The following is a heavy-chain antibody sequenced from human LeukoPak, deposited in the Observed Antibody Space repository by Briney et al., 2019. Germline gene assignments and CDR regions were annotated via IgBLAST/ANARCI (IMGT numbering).Heavy chain of an antibody. CDR1: GFNFDDYV. CDR2: ISWNSGSI. CDR3: ARGSITVAGGHYYYGLDV. Sequence: PGGSLRLSCAASGFNFDDYVMHWVRQAPGKGLEWVSGISWNSGSIGYADSVKVRFTISRDNAKNSLYLQMNSLRAEDTGVYYCARGSITVAGGHYYYGLDVWGQGTTVTVSS. D-gene: IGHD6-19*01. V-gene: IGHV3-9*01. J-gene: IGHJ6*02.